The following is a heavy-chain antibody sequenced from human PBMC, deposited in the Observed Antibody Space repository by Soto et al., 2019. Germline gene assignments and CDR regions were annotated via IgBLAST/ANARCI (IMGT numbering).Heavy chain of an antibody. CDR3: TRDGRGLGRLSLFEY. CDR1: GFNVNSDY. V-gene: IGHV3-53*01. CDR2: IYSGETT. J-gene: IGHJ4*02. D-gene: IGHD2-21*02. Sequence: EVQPVESGGGLIHPGGSLRLSCAASGFNVNSDYMNWVRQTPGKGLEWVASIYSGETTYYADSVRGRFTISSDKSKNTLYFQLSSLRIEDSAVYYCTRDGRGLGRLSLFEYWGQGVLVTVSS.